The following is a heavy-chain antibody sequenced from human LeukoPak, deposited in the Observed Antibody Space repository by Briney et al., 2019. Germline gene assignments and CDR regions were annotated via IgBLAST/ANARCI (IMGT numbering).Heavy chain of an antibody. D-gene: IGHD4-17*01. CDR1: GYSFTSYL. J-gene: IGHJ3*02. Sequence: GESLKISCKGSGYSFTSYLISWVRQMPGKRLEWMGRIDPSDSYTNYSPSFQGHVTISADKSISTAYLQWSSLKASDTAMYYCARLRPTVPMNPAFDICGQGTMVTVSS. CDR3: ARLRPTVPMNPAFDI. CDR2: IDPSDSYT. V-gene: IGHV5-10-1*01.